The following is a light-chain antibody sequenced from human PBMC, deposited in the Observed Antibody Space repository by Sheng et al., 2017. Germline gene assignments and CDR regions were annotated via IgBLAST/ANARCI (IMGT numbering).Light chain of an antibody. J-gene: IGKJ4*01. CDR2: ATS. Sequence: DIQVTQSPAFLSASVGDRVTITCRASQHIASHLAWYQQKPGRAPTLLIYATSALPSGVPSRFSGRGSGTEFTLTISSLQSEDVATYYCQQSYNTVAVSFGGGTKVEI. V-gene: IGKV1-9*01. CDR3: QQSYNTVAVS. CDR1: QHIASH.